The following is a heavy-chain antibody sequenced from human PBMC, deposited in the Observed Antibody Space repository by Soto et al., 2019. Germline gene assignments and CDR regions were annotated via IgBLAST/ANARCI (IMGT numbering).Heavy chain of an antibody. D-gene: IGHD6-19*01. J-gene: IGHJ4*02. CDR2: MNPNSGNS. Sequence: ASVKVSCKASGYTFSEYDINWVRQATGQGLEWMGWMNPNSGNSAYAQSFQGRVTMTRNTFINTAYMELSSLRSDDTAVYYCARGDHRIVMAGYFFDYWGQGTLVTVSS. V-gene: IGHV1-8*01. CDR1: GYTFSEYD. CDR3: ARGDHRIVMAGYFFDY.